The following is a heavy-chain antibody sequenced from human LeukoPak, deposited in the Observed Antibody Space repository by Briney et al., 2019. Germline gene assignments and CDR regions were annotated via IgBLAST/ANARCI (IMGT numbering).Heavy chain of an antibody. Sequence: ASVKVSCKSSGYTFTNYGISWVRQAPGQGLEWMGWISAYNGNTNYAQKIQGRVTMTTDTSTNTAYMELRSLRSDYTAVYYCARDPPHLCSSTSCFGDYWGQGTLVTVSS. V-gene: IGHV1-18*01. CDR1: GYTFTNYG. CDR3: ARDPPHLCSSTSCFGDY. D-gene: IGHD2-2*01. CDR2: ISAYNGNT. J-gene: IGHJ4*02.